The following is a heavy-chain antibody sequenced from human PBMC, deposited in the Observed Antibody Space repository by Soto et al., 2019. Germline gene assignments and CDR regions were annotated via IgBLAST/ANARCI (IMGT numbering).Heavy chain of an antibody. CDR3: ARHLRSLPDYHYYMDV. CDR2: IYPGDSDT. V-gene: IGHV5-51*01. CDR1: GYSFTSYW. J-gene: IGHJ6*03. D-gene: IGHD3-10*01. Sequence: GESLKISCKGSGYSFTSYWIGWVRQMPGKGLEWMGIIYPGDSDTRYSPSFQGQVTISADKSISTAYLQWSSLKASDTAMYYCARHLRSLPDYHYYMDVWGKGTTVTVS.